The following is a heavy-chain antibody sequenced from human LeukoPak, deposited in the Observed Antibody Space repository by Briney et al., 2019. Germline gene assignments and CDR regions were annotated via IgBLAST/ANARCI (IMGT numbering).Heavy chain of an antibody. V-gene: IGHV3-66*01. D-gene: IGHD3-3*01. J-gene: IGHJ2*01. CDR3: AKERSRITNTPGRGWYFDL. CDR1: GFTVSSNY. CDR2: IYSGGST. Sequence: PGGSLRLSCAASGFTVSSNYMSWVRQAPGKGLEWVSVIYSGGSTYYADSVKGRFTISRDNSKNTLYLQMNSLRAEDTAVYYCAKERSRITNTPGRGWYFDLWGRGTLVTVSS.